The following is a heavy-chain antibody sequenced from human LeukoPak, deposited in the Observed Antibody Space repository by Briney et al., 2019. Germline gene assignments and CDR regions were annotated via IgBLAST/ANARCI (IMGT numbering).Heavy chain of an antibody. CDR2: IYYSGST. J-gene: IGHJ6*04. CDR1: GGSMSTYH. V-gene: IGHV4-59*01. D-gene: IGHD3-9*01. Sequence: TSETLSLTCTVSGGSMSTYHWSWIRQPPGKGLEWIGYIYYSGSTNYNPSLKSRVTISLDTSKNQFSLKVSSVTAADSAVYYCARDRDDILIGPYMDVWGKGTTVTVSS. CDR3: ARDRDDILIGPYMDV.